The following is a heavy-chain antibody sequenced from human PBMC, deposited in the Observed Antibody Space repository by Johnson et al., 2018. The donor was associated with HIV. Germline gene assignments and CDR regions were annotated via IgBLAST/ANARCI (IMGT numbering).Heavy chain of an antibody. J-gene: IGHJ3*02. CDR2: IRYDGSTQ. CDR1: GFTFSNYA. V-gene: IGHV3-30*02. Sequence: QVQLVESGGGVVQPGRSLRLSCATSGFTFSNYAMHWVRQAPGKGLEWVAYIRYDGSTQSYADSVKGRFSISRDNSKNTLYLQMNSLRAEDTAVYYCERVLDGTEMVGDAFDIWGQGTMVTVSS. CDR3: ERVLDGTEMVGDAFDI. D-gene: IGHD6-19*01.